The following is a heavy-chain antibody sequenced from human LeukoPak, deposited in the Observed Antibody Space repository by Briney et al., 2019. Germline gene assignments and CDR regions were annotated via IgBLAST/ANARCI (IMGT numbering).Heavy chain of an antibody. J-gene: IGHJ4*02. CDR3: ARVQRGYSGYDLFDY. CDR2: ISGSGGST. D-gene: IGHD5-12*01. CDR1: GFTFSSYA. V-gene: IGHV3-23*01. Sequence: GGSLRLSCAASGFTFSSYAMSWVRQAPGKGLEWVSAISGSGGSTYYADSVKGRFTISRDNSKNTLYLQMNSLRAEDTAVYYCARVQRGYSGYDLFDYWGQGTLVTVSS.